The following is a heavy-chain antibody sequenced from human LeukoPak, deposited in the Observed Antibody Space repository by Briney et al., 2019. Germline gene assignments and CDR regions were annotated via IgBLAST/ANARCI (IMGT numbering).Heavy chain of an antibody. D-gene: IGHD2-2*01. J-gene: IGHJ4*02. V-gene: IGHV3-7*01. CDR3: ARVGSTSWYLDY. CDR1: GFAFSHYW. CDR2: IRQDGSDN. Sequence: GGSLRLSCAASGFAFSHYWMSWVRQAPGKGLEWLANIRQDGSDNYYADSVKGRFTFSRDNARNSMYLQMNSLRADDTAVYYCARVGSTSWYLDYWGQGTLVTVSS.